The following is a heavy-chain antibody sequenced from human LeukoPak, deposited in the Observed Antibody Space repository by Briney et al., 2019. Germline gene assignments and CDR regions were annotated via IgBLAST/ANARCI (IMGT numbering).Heavy chain of an antibody. D-gene: IGHD3-3*01. Sequence: GGSLRLSCAASGFTFSSYSMNWVRQAPGKGLEWVSSISSSSSYIYYADSVKGRFTISRDNAKNSLYLQMNSLRAEDTATYYCVSGTVTIFGVVIIQRFDYLGQGTLVTVSS. CDR2: ISSSSSYI. V-gene: IGHV3-21*01. J-gene: IGHJ4*02. CDR3: VSGTVTIFGVVIIQRFDY. CDR1: GFTFSSYS.